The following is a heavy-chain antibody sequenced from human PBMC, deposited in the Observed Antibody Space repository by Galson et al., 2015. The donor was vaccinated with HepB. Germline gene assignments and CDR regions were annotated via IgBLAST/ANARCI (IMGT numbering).Heavy chain of an antibody. CDR1: GDSVSSNSAA. CDR3: ARDRKQWLGYYYYGMDV. J-gene: IGHJ6*02. V-gene: IGHV6-1*01. CDR2: TYYRSKWYN. D-gene: IGHD6-19*01. Sequence: AISGDSVSSNSAAWNWIRQSPSRGLEWLGRTYYRSKWYNDYAVSVKSRITINPDTSKNQFSLQLNSVTPEDTAVCYCARDRKQWLGYYYYGMDVWGQGTTVTVSS.